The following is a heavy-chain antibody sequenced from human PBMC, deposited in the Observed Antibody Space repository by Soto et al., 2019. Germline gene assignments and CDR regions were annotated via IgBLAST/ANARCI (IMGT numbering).Heavy chain of an antibody. CDR3: ASGYSLASY. V-gene: IGHV3-7*01. D-gene: IGHD5-18*01. CDR2: TKQDGSEK. Sequence: PGGSLRLSCAASGFTFSSYWMSWVRQAPGKGLEWMANTKQDGSEKYYVDSVKGRFTISRDNAKNSLYLQMNSLRAEDTAVYYCASGYSLASYWGQGTLVTVSS. CDR1: GFTFSSYW. J-gene: IGHJ4*02.